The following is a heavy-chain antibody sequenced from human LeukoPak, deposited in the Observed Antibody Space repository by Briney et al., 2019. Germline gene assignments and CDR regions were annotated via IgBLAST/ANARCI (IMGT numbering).Heavy chain of an antibody. CDR1: GGSISSNY. Sequence: SETLSLTCTVSGGSISSNYWSWIRQPPGKGLEWIGYIYSSGSTNYNPSLKSRVTIPVDTSKNQLSLKLSSVTAADTAEYYCARDFGRGYNWFDPWGQGTPVTVSS. CDR3: ARDFGRGYNWFDP. V-gene: IGHV4-59*01. CDR2: IYSSGST. J-gene: IGHJ5*02. D-gene: IGHD3-3*01.